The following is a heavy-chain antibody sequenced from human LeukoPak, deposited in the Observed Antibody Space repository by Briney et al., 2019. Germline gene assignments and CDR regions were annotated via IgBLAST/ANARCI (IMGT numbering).Heavy chain of an antibody. CDR3: ARDTSVEDTAWWFDP. J-gene: IGHJ5*02. D-gene: IGHD4-23*01. Sequence: ASVKVSCKASGYTFTSYYMHWVRQAPGQGLEWMGIINPSGGSTSYAQKFQGRVTMTRDMFTSTDYMELSSLRSEDTAVYYCARDTSVEDTAWWFDPWGQGTLVTVSS. CDR1: GYTFTSYY. CDR2: INPSGGST. V-gene: IGHV1-46*01.